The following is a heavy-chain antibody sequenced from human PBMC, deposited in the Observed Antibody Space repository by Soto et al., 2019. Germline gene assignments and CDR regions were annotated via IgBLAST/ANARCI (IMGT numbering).Heavy chain of an antibody. V-gene: IGHV3-33*01. CDR2: IWYDGSNK. CDR1: GFTFSSYG. D-gene: IGHD6-13*01. CDR3: ARAWGEYSSSLGAV. Sequence: PGGSLRLSCAASGFTFSSYGMHWVRQAPGKGLEWVAGIWYDGSNKYYADSVKGRFTISRDNSKNTLYLQMNSLRAEDTAVYYCARAWGEYSSSLGAVWGQGTLVTVSS. J-gene: IGHJ4*02.